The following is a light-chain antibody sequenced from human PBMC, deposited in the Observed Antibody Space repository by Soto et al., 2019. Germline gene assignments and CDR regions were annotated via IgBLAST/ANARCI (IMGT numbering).Light chain of an antibody. CDR3: QQYYNWPRT. CDR1: QRVSSN. CDR2: GAS. J-gene: IGKJ1*01. V-gene: IGKV3-15*01. Sequence: EIVMSHSPATMSVVPVGRATLSCTASQRVSSNLAWYQHKPGQAPRLLTYGASTRATGIPARFSGSGSGTEFTLTISSLQPEDFAVYYCQQYYNWPRTFAQGTKVDIK.